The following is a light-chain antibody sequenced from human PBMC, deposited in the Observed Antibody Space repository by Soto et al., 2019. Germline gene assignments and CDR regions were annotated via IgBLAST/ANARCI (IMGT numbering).Light chain of an antibody. CDR3: SSYAGSNTPYV. CDR1: SGDIGGYDY. Sequence: QSVLTHPPSASWSPGHSVTISCTGTSGDIGGYDYVSWYQQHPGKAPKLMIYEVTKRPLGVPDRFSGSKSGNTASLTVSGLHAEDEADYYCSSYAGSNTPYVFGTGTKVTVL. J-gene: IGLJ1*01. CDR2: EVT. V-gene: IGLV2-8*01.